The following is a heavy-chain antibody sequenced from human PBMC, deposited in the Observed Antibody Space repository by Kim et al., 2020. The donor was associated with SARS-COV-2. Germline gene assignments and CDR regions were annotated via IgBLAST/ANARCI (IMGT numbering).Heavy chain of an antibody. V-gene: IGHV1-69*13. CDR3: ARADLGVVVTASWYFDL. CDR2: IIPIFGTA. D-gene: IGHD2-21*02. J-gene: IGHJ2*01. CDR1: GGTFSSYA. Sequence: SVKVSCKASGGTFSSYAISWVRQAPGQGLEWMGGIIPIFGTANYAQKFQGRVTITADESTSTAYMELSSLRSEDTAVYYCARADLGVVVTASWYFDLWGRGTLVTVSS.